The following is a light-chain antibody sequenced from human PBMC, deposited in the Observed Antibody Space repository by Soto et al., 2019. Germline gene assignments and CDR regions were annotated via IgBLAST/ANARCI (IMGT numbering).Light chain of an antibody. CDR2: EVS. CDR3: SSYTSSSTYV. J-gene: IGLJ1*01. Sequence: ALTQPASVSGSSGQSITISCTGTSSDVGGYNYVSWYQQHPGKAPKLMIYEVSNRPSGVSNRFSGSKSGNTASLTISGLQAEDEADYYCSSYTSSSTYVFGTGTKVTVL. V-gene: IGLV2-14*01. CDR1: SSDVGGYNY.